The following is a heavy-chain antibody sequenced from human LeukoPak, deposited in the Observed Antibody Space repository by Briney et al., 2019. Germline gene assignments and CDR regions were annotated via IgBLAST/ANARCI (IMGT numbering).Heavy chain of an antibody. CDR2: IRYDGSDK. Sequence: PGGSLRLSCAASGFNFSNYDIHWVRQAPARGLEWVAFIRYDGSDKYYADSVKGRFTISRDNSKNTLYLQMNSLRTEDTAVYYCAKGDTSWGQGTLVTVSS. D-gene: IGHD2-21*02. CDR1: GFNFSNYD. J-gene: IGHJ5*02. V-gene: IGHV3-30*02. CDR3: AKGDTS.